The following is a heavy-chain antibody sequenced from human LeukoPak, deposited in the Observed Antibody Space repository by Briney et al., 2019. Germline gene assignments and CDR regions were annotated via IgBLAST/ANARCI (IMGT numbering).Heavy chain of an antibody. V-gene: IGHV4-59*11. CDR2: IYYSGST. CDR3: ARVLTVRWWFDP. J-gene: IGHJ5*02. Sequence: SETLSLTCTVSGGSISSHYWSWIRQPPGKGLEWIGYIYYSGSTNYNPSLKSRVTISVDTSKNQFSLKPSSVTAADTAVYYCARVLTVRWWFDPWGQGTLVTVSS. D-gene: IGHD4-17*01. CDR1: GGSISSHY.